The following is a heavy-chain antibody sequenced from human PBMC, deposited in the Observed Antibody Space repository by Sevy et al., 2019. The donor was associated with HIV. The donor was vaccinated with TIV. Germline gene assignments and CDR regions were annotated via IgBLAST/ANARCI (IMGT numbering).Heavy chain of an antibody. V-gene: IGHV3-23*01. CDR1: GFTFSNYA. CDR3: AKVVVPADIDPFYYYAYGMDV. D-gene: IGHD2-2*01. CDR2: ISGSGDST. Sequence: GESLKISCAASGFTFSNYAINWVRQAPGKGLEWVSRISGSGDSTFYADSVKGRFTISRDNSKNTVHLQMNSLRVEETAVYYCAKVVVPADIDPFYYYAYGMDVWGQGTTVTVSS. J-gene: IGHJ6*02.